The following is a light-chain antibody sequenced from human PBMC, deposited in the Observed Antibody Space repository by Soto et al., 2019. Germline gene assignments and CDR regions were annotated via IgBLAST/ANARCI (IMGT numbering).Light chain of an antibody. Sequence: IQITESPCTLSSSVLCTVSITFLASQSVSDSLAWYQVKPGEAPKLLIFDVSNLETGVPSRFSGSGSGTEFSLTIRGLQPADFANYYCQHYDYSRNLGQGNXV. CDR3: QHYDYSRN. V-gene: IGKV1-5*01. CDR1: QSVSDS. J-gene: IGKJ1*01. CDR2: DVS.